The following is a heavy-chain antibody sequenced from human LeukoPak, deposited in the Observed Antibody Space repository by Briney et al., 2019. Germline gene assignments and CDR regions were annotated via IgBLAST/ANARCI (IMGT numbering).Heavy chain of an antibody. Sequence: ASVKVSCKASGGTFSSYAISWVRQAPGQGLEWMGRIIPILGIANYAQKFQGRVTITADKSTSTAYMELSGLRSEDTAVYYCARDLKGGGYYYYGMDVWGQGTTVTVSS. CDR1: GGTFSSYA. V-gene: IGHV1-69*04. J-gene: IGHJ6*02. D-gene: IGHD2-15*01. CDR3: ARDLKGGGYYYYGMDV. CDR2: IIPILGIA.